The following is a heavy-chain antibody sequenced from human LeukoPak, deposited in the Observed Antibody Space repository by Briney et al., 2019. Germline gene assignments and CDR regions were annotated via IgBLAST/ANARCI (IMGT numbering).Heavy chain of an antibody. J-gene: IGHJ6*03. CDR2: TYYRSKWYN. V-gene: IGHV6-1*01. Sequence: SQTLSLTCAISGDSVSSNSAAWNWIRQSPSRGLEWLGRTYYRSKWYNDYAVSVKSRITINPDTSKNHFSLQLNSVTPEDTAVYYCARVGKRMAAAGDYYFYMDVWGKGTTVTVSS. CDR1: GDSVSSNSAA. CDR3: ARVGKRMAAAGDYYFYMDV. D-gene: IGHD6-13*01.